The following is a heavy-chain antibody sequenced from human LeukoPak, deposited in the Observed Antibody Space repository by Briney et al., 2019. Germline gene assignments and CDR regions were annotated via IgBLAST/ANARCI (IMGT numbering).Heavy chain of an antibody. CDR3: AKVDTAMVVFHV. CDR2: ISGTGGVT. V-gene: IGHV3-23*01. Sequence: SGGSLRLSCAASKFVFSNYAMSWVRQAPGKGLEWVSTISGTGGVTYYADSVKGRFSISRDNSENMLYLQMNSLRAEDTATYFCAKVDTAMVVFHVWGQGTLVAVSS. J-gene: IGHJ4*02. D-gene: IGHD5-18*01. CDR1: KFVFSNYA.